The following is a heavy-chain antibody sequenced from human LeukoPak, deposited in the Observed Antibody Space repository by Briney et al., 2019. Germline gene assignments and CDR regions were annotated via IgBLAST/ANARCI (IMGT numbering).Heavy chain of an antibody. V-gene: IGHV3-7*03. Sequence: GGSLRLSCAASGFTFSSYWMSWVRQAPGKGLEWVANIKQDGSEKYYVDSVQGRFTISRDNAKNSLYLQMNSLRAEDTAVYYCARTKPISSSWYYYYYGMDVWGQGTTVTVSS. D-gene: IGHD6-13*01. CDR2: IKQDGSEK. J-gene: IGHJ6*02. CDR3: ARTKPISSSWYYYYYGMDV. CDR1: GFTFSSYW.